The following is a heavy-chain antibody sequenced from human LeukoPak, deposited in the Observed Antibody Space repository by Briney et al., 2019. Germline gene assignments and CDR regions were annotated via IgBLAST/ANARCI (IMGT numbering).Heavy chain of an antibody. V-gene: IGHV3-66*01. Sequence: GGSLRLSCAASGFTVSSNYMSWVRQAPGKGLEWVSVIYSGGSTYYADSVKGRFTISRDNSKNTLYLQMNSPRAEDTAVYYCATRDYYDSSGFPDAFDFWGQGTMVTVSS. CDR1: GFTVSSNY. D-gene: IGHD3-22*01. J-gene: IGHJ3*01. CDR3: ATRDYYDSSGFPDAFDF. CDR2: IYSGGST.